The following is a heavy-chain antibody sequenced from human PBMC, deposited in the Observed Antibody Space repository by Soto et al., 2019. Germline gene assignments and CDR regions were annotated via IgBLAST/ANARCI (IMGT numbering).Heavy chain of an antibody. CDR1: GYTFTSYG. J-gene: IGHJ1*01. CDR3: ARGSTTVVNIAEYFQH. D-gene: IGHD4-17*01. V-gene: IGHV1-18*01. Sequence: RASVKVSCKASGYTFTSYGISWVRQAPGQGLEWMGWISAYNGNTNYAQKLQGRVTMTTDTSTSTAYMELRSLRSDDTAVYYCARGSTTVVNIAEYFQHWAQGTLDTVSS. CDR2: ISAYNGNT.